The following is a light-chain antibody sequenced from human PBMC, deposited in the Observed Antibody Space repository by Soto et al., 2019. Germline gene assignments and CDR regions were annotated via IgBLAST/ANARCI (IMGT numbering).Light chain of an antibody. CDR2: GAS. CDR3: QHYSNWPPIT. J-gene: IGKJ5*01. Sequence: IAVKHSPATLSVSPGERATLSGRASQSVSSNLAWYHQKPGQAPRLLIYGASTRATGIPARFSGSGSGTEFTLTISSLQSEDFGVYYCQHYSNWPPITFGQGTLLEIK. CDR1: QSVSSN. V-gene: IGKV3D-15*01.